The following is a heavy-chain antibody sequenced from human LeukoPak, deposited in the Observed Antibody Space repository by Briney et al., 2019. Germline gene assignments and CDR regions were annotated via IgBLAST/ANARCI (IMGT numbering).Heavy chain of an antibody. D-gene: IGHD3-10*01. V-gene: IGHV3-33*01. CDR2: IWDDGSNK. CDR3: ARGVSYGSGSYYYFDY. J-gene: IGHJ4*02. CDR1: GLNFNDND. Sequence: PGGSLRLSCAASGLNFNDNDMDWVRQAPGKGLEWVAVIWDDGSNKYYAESVKGRFTISRDISKNMLYLQMNSLRVEDTAVYYCARGVSYGSGSYYYFDYWGQGTLVTVSS.